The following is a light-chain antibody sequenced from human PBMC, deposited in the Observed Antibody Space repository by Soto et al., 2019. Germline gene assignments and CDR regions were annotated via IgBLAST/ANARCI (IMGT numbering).Light chain of an antibody. CDR2: GAS. Sequence: EIVLTQSPDTLSLSPGEGASLSCRASQSVHTFLAWYQQKPGQAPRLLICGASTRATGVPARFSGSGSGTDFTLTISSLEPEDFAVYYCHQRSNWPPDTFGQGTRLEI. CDR3: HQRSNWPPDT. CDR1: QSVHTF. J-gene: IGKJ5*01. V-gene: IGKV3-11*01.